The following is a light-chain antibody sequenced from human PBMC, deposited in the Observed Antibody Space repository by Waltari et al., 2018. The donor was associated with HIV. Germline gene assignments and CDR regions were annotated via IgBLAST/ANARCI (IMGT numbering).Light chain of an antibody. CDR2: GAS. CDR1: QTVSNNY. Sequence: IVLTQIPGTLSLAPGDRATLSCRVSQTVSNNYLAWYQQKPGKAPRLLIYGASSRATGIPDRFSGIASGTDFTLTISRLEPEDFAVYYCQQFGTSYTFGQGTKLDVK. J-gene: IGKJ2*01. V-gene: IGKV3-20*01. CDR3: QQFGTSYT.